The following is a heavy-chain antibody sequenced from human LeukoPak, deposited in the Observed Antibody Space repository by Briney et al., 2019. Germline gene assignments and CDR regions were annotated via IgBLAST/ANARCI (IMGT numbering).Heavy chain of an antibody. V-gene: IGHV3-23*01. CDR3: ANAPQAFGALHPFDY. D-gene: IGHD3-3*01. CDR2: ISGSGGST. Sequence: PGGSLRLSCAASGFTFSSYAMSWVRQAPGKGLEWVSAISGSGGSTYYADSVKGRFTISRDNSKNTLYLQMNSLRAEDTAVYYCANAPQAFGALHPFDYWGQGTLVTVSS. J-gene: IGHJ4*02. CDR1: GFTFSSYA.